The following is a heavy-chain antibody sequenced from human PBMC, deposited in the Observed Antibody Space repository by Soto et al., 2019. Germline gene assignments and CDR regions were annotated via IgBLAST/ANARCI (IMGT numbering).Heavy chain of an antibody. CDR3: TRPLGYCRGCSCFPFDY. V-gene: IGHV3-7*01. D-gene: IGHD2-15*01. CDR1: GFTFSSYW. Sequence: EVQLVESGGGLVQPGGSLRLSCAASGFTFSSYWMTWVRQAPGKGLEWVANIRQDGSEKYYVDSVKGRFTISRDNAKNSLYLQMNSLRAEDTAVYYCTRPLGYCRGCSCFPFDYWGQGTLVTVSS. CDR2: IRQDGSEK. J-gene: IGHJ4*02.